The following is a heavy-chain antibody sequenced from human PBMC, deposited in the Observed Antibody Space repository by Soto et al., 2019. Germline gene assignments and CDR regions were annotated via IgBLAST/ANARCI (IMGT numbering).Heavy chain of an antibody. CDR1: GGSFSGYY. J-gene: IGHJ4*02. V-gene: IGHV4-34*01. CDR3: ARAWYYYDSSGCEF. D-gene: IGHD3-22*01. Sequence: SETLSLTCAVYGGSFSGYYWSWIRQPPGKGLEWIGEINHSGSTNYNPSLKSRVTISVDTSKNQFSLKLSSVTAADTAVYYCARAWYYYDSSGCEFWGQGTLVTVSS. CDR2: INHSGST.